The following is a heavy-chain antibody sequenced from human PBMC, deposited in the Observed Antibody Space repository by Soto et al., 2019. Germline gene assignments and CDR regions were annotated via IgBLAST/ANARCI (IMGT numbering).Heavy chain of an antibody. CDR1: GFTFNDYV. CDR2: ISWNSANI. D-gene: IGHD6-6*01. Sequence: GGSLRLSCAAFGFTFNDYVMHWVRQAPGKGLEWVSGISWNSANIGYADSVKGRFTISRDNAKKSLYLQMNSLRAEDTALYYCAKDSARRVSFFYGMDVWGQGTTVTVSS. J-gene: IGHJ6*02. V-gene: IGHV3-9*01. CDR3: AKDSARRVSFFYGMDV.